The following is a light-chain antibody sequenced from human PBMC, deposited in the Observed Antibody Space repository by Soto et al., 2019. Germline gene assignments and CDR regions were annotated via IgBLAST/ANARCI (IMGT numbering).Light chain of an antibody. CDR3: QQYYSYPPEYT. J-gene: IGKJ2*01. CDR1: QGISSY. V-gene: IGKV1-8*01. Sequence: AIRMTQSPSSLSGSTGDRVTITCRASQGISSYLAWYQQKPGKAPKLLIYAASTLQSGVPSRFSGSGSGTDFTLTISCLQSEDFATYYCQQYYSYPPEYTFGQGTKLEIK. CDR2: AAS.